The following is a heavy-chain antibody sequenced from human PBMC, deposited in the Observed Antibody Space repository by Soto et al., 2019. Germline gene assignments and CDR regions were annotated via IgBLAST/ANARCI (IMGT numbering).Heavy chain of an antibody. CDR3: ARDLGGAVAGTISFDY. J-gene: IGHJ4*02. D-gene: IGHD6-19*01. CDR2: MSDYNGNT. Sequence: SVKVSCKASGYTFTSYGISWLRQAPGQGLEWMGWMSDYNGNTNYAQKLQGRVTMTTGTSTSTAYMELRSLRSDDTAVYYCARDLGGAVAGTISFDYWGQGTLVTVSS. V-gene: IGHV1-18*04. CDR1: GYTFTSYG.